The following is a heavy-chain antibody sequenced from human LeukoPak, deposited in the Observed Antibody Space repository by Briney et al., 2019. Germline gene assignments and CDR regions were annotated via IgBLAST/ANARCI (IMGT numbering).Heavy chain of an antibody. CDR1: GGSISSYY. Sequence: SETLSLTCTVSGGSISSYYWSWIRQPPGKGLEWIGYIYYSGSTNYNPSLKSRVTISVDTSKNQFSLKLSSVTAADTAVYYCASLRSYYYGMDVWGQGTTVTVSS. CDR2: IYYSGST. CDR3: ASLRSYYYGMDV. J-gene: IGHJ6*02. V-gene: IGHV4-59*01.